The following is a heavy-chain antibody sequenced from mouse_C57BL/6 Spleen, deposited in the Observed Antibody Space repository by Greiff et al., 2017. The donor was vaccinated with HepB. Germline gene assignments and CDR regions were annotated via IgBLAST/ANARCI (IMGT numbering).Heavy chain of an antibody. V-gene: IGHV1-80*01. CDR1: GYAFSSYW. CDR3: ARDYGSIPWFAY. CDR2: IYPGDGDT. J-gene: IGHJ3*01. Sequence: QVQLQQSGAELVKPGASVKISCKASGYAFSSYWMNWVKQRPGKGLEWIGQIYPGDGDTNYNGKFKGKATLTADKSSSTAYMQLSSLTSEYSAVYFCARDYGSIPWFAYWGQGTLVTVSA. D-gene: IGHD1-1*01.